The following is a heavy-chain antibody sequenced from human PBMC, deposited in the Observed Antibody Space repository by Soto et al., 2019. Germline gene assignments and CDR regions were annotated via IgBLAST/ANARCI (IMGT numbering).Heavy chain of an antibody. J-gene: IGHJ4*02. CDR2: VSWNGDIL. D-gene: IGHD3-22*01. CDR1: GFTFDNHA. CDR3: AKDYEGGYYDSRFDY. V-gene: IGHV3-9*01. Sequence: LRLSCAASGFTFDNHAMHWVRQAPGDRLEWVSGVSWNGDILCYADPVKGLFTISRDSANNSLYLQMNSLRAEDTAFYYCAKDYEGGYYDSRFDYWGQGTLGLVSS.